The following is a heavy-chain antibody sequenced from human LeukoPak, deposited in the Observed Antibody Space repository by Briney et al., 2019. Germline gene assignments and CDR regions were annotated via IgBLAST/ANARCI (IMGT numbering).Heavy chain of an antibody. Sequence: PSETLSLTCAVYGGSFSGYYWSWIRQPPGKGLEWIGEINRSGSTNYNPSLKSRVTISVDTSKNQFSLKLSSVTAADTAVYYCARVGDIVVVPAYNWFDPWGQGTLVTVSS. D-gene: IGHD2-2*01. CDR2: INRSGST. CDR3: ARVGDIVVVPAYNWFDP. J-gene: IGHJ5*02. CDR1: GGSFSGYY. V-gene: IGHV4-34*01.